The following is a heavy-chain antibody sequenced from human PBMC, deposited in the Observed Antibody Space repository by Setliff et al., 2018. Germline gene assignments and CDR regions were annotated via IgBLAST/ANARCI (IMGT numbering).Heavy chain of an antibody. V-gene: IGHV1-69*13. CDR1: GGTFSSYA. CDR2: IIPIFGTA. J-gene: IGHJ4*02. Sequence: VASVKVSCKASGGTFSSYAISWVRQAPGQGLEWMGGIIPIFGTANYAQKFQGRVTITADESTSTAYMELSSLRSEDTAVYYCARQGTYCDGGGGSCFPPNYWGQGTLVTVSS. D-gene: IGHD2-15*01. CDR3: ARQGTYCDGGGGSCFPPNY.